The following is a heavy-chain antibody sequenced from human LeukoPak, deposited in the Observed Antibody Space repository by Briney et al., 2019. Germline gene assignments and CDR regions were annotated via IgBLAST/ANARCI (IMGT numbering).Heavy chain of an antibody. Sequence: AGGSLRLSCAASGFTVSSNYMSWVRQAPGKGLEWVSVIYSGGSTYYADSVKGRFTISRDNAKNSLYLQMNSLRAEDTAVYYCARDRDYGLPYDYWGQGTLVTVSS. CDR2: IYSGGST. CDR3: ARDRDYGLPYDY. D-gene: IGHD4-17*01. V-gene: IGHV3-66*01. CDR1: GFTVSSNY. J-gene: IGHJ4*02.